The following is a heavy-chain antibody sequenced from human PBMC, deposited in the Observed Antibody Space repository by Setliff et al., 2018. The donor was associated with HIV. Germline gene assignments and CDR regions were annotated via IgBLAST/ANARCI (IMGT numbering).Heavy chain of an antibody. D-gene: IGHD4-17*01. V-gene: IGHV4-59*11. J-gene: IGHJ4*02. CDR2: IYSTGST. Sequence: LSLTCTVSGASLTSHYWSWIRQSPGRELEWIGYIYSTGSTNYNPSLQSRVSISMDASKNKFSLKVTSVTSADTAVYYCAKGAGFYGDYTFDYWGQGNLVTVSS. CDR1: GASLTSHY. CDR3: AKGAGFYGDYTFDY.